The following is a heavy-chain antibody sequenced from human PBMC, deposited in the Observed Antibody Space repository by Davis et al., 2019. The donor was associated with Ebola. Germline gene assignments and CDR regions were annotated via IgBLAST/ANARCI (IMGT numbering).Heavy chain of an antibody. D-gene: IGHD2-21*01. CDR2: IYYSGST. CDR1: GGSISSSSYY. V-gene: IGHV4-39*01. Sequence: PSETLSLTCTVSGGSISSSSYYWGWIRQPPGKGLEWIGSIYYSGSTYYNPSLKSRVTISVDTSKNQFSLKLSSVTAADTAVYYCARVHRIPLGWGQGTLVTVSS. J-gene: IGHJ4*02. CDR3: ARVHRIPLG.